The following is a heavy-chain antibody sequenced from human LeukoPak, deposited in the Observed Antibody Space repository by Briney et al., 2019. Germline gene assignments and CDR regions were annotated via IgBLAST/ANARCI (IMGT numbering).Heavy chain of an antibody. D-gene: IGHD6-13*01. V-gene: IGHV3-7*01. Sequence: GGSLRLSCAASGFTFSSYAMSWVRQAPGKGLEWVANIKQDGSEKYYVDSVKGRFTISRDNAKNSLYLQMNSLRAEDTAVYYCAREQSSSGYYFDYWGQGTLVTVSS. CDR3: AREQSSSGYYFDY. J-gene: IGHJ4*02. CDR2: IKQDGSEK. CDR1: GFTFSSYA.